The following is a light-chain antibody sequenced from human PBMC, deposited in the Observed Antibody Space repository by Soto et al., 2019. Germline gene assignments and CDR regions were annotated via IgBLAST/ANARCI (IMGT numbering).Light chain of an antibody. J-gene: IGLJ1*01. V-gene: IGLV2-14*04. Sequence: HPGKAPKLMIYHVTYRPSGVSNRYSGSKSGDSASLTISGLQADDEADYYCCSLTSSSTLYVFGTGTKVTVL. CDR2: HVT. CDR3: CSLTSSSTLYV.